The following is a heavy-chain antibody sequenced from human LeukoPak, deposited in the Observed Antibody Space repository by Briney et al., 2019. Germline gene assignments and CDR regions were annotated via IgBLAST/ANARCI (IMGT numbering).Heavy chain of an antibody. CDR2: ISGSGGST. V-gene: IGHV3-23*01. Sequence: GGSLRLSCAASGFTFSSYAMSWVRQAPGKGLEWVSAISGSGGSTYYADSVKGRFTISRDNSKNTLYLQMNSLRAEDTAVYYCAKDPSSITIFGVVIMGYWGQETLVTVSS. CDR1: GFTFSSYA. CDR3: AKDPSSITIFGVVIMGY. J-gene: IGHJ4*02. D-gene: IGHD3-3*01.